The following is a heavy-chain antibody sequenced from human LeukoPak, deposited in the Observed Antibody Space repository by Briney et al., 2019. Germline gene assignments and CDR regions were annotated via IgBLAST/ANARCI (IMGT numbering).Heavy chain of an antibody. CDR1: GYTFTMFG. CDR3: ARDLGETPRGIFFDY. V-gene: IGHV1-18*01. Sequence: ASVKVSCKASGYTFTMFGISWVRQAPGQGLERMGWISAYNGNINYAQKFQGRVTMTTDTSTSTAYMELRSLRSDDTAVFYCARDLGETPRGIFFDYWGQGTLVTVSS. J-gene: IGHJ4*02. CDR2: ISAYNGNI. D-gene: IGHD3-3*02.